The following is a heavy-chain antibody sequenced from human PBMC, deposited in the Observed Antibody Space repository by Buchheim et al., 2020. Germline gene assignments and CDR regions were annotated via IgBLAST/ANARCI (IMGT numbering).Heavy chain of an antibody. V-gene: IGHV4-34*01. J-gene: IGHJ5*02. CDR3: ARIDFSSNRCFTRESRGWFDP. CDR1: GGSFSGYD. D-gene: IGHD4-11*01. CDR2: ISHGGSA. Sequence: QVQLQQWGAGLLKPSETLTLTCALSGGSFSGYDWAWVRQPPGRGLEWIGDISHGGSAYYRAALKSRVTISLDPSNNQMSLKLISVTAADTGVYYCARIDFSSNRCFTRESRGWFDPWGHGTL.